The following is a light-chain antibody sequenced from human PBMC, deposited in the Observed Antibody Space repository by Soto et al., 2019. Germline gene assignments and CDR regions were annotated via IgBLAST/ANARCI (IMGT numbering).Light chain of an antibody. Sequence: IQMTQSPSTLSASVGDSVTITCRASQSIGNWLAWYQQKPGKAPKLLIYDASTLESGVPSRFSGSESGTELTINISGLKAEDVETYYCTQYTNLSLSFGGLTKGDI. CDR1: QSIGNW. J-gene: IGKJ4*01. CDR3: TQYTNLSLS. V-gene: IGKV1-5*01. CDR2: DAS.